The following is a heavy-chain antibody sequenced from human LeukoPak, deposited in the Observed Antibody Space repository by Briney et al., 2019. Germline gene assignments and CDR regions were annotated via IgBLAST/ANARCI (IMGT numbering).Heavy chain of an antibody. D-gene: IGHD4-23*01. CDR1: GYSISSGYY. CDR3: ARERMKLPDYYYYYGMDV. CDR2: IYHSGST. V-gene: IGHV4-38-2*02. Sequence: SETLSLTCAVSGYSISSGYYWGWIRQPPGKGLEWIGSIYHSGSTYYNPSLKSRVTISVDTSKNQFSLKLSSVTAADTAVYYCARERMKLPDYYYYYGMDVWGKGTTVTVSS. J-gene: IGHJ6*04.